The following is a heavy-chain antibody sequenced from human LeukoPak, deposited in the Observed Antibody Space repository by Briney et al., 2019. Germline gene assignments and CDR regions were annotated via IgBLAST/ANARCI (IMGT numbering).Heavy chain of an antibody. CDR1: GYTFTSYG. CDR3: AKERPKTGGFDY. J-gene: IGHJ4*02. D-gene: IGHD7-27*01. Sequence: ASVKVSCKASGYTFTSYGISWVRQAPGQGLEWMGGFDPEDGETIYAQKFQGRVTMTEDTSTDTAYMELSSLRAEDTALYYCAKERPKTGGFDYWGQGTLVTVSS. CDR2: FDPEDGET. V-gene: IGHV1-24*01.